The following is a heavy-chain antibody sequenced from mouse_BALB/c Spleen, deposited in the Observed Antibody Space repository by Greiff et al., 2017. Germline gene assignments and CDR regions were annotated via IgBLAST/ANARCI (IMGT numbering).Heavy chain of an antibody. Sequence: EGKLVESGGGLVKPGGSLKLSCAASGFTFSSYAMSWVRQSPEKRLEWVAEISSGGSYTYYPDTVTGRFTISRDNAKNTLYLEMSSLRSEDTAMYYCAREGTTATWFAYWGQGTLVTVSA. V-gene: IGHV5-9-4*01. CDR1: GFTFSSYA. CDR3: AREGTTATWFAY. J-gene: IGHJ3*01. D-gene: IGHD1-2*01. CDR2: ISSGGSYT.